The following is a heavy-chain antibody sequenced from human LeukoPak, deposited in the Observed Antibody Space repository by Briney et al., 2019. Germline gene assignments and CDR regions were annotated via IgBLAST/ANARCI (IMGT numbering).Heavy chain of an antibody. CDR1: GDSVSSNSAA. CDR3: ARDQSVPYCSGGSCYSGAFDI. CDR2: TYYRSKRYN. Sequence: SQTLSLTCAISGDSVSSNSAAWNWIRQSPSRGLEWLGRTYYRSKRYNDYAVSVKSRITINPDTSKNQFSLQLNSVTPEDTAVYYCARDQSVPYCSGGSCYSGAFDIWGQGTMVTVSS. J-gene: IGHJ3*02. D-gene: IGHD2-15*01. V-gene: IGHV6-1*01.